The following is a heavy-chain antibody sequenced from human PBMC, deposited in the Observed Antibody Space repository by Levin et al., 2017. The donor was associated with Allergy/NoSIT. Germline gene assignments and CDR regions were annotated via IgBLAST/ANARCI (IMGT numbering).Heavy chain of an antibody. J-gene: IGHJ4*02. V-gene: IGHV3-23*01. CDR3: SFHPSGYEGAELDY. Sequence: GGSLRLSCAASGFPFSSYAMSWVRQPPGKGLEWVSGISTDGVTTYYADSVEGRFTISRDNSKHTVSLQMNSLRAGDTAVYYCSFHPSGYEGAELDYWGQGTLVTVSS. CDR1: GFPFSSYA. CDR2: ISTDGVTT. D-gene: IGHD5-12*01.